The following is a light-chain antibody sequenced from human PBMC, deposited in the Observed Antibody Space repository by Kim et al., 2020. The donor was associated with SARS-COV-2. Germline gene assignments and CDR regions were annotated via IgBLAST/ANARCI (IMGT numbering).Light chain of an antibody. CDR1: SSDVGAYNY. CDR3: NSYTGSNTWV. V-gene: IGLV2-14*03. Sequence: GLSITIACTGTSSDVGAYNYISWFQQHPGKAPTLIIYDVTKRPSGVSTRFSGSKSGNTASLTISGLQAEDEADYYCNSYTGSNTWVFGGGTQLTVL. J-gene: IGLJ3*02. CDR2: DVT.